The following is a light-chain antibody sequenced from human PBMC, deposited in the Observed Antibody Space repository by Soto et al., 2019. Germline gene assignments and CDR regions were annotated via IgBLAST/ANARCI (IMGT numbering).Light chain of an antibody. CDR3: SSYAGSNSVL. J-gene: IGLJ2*01. V-gene: IGLV2-8*01. CDR2: EVT. Sequence: QSVLTQPPSASGSPGQSVTISCTGMSSDVGGYNYVSWYQQHPGKAPKLMIYEVTKRPSGVPDRFCGSKSGNTASLTVSGLQAEDEADYYCSSYAGSNSVLFGGGTKLTVL. CDR1: SSDVGGYNY.